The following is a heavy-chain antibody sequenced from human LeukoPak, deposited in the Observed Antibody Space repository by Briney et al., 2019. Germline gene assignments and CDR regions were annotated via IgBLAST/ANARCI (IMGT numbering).Heavy chain of an antibody. CDR1: GGSISSSSYY. Sequence: SETLSLTCTVSGGSISSSSYYWGWIRQPPGKGLEWIGSIYYSESTYYNPSLKSRVTISVDTSKNQFSLKLSSVTAADTAVYYCARWYCSSTSCSGIYYYYYMDVWGKGTTVTVSS. D-gene: IGHD2-2*01. V-gene: IGHV4-39*01. CDR3: ARWYCSSTSCSGIYYYYYMDV. J-gene: IGHJ6*03. CDR2: IYYSEST.